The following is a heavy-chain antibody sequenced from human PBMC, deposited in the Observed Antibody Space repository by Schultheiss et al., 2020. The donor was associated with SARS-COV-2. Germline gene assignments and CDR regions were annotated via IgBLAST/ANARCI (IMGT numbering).Heavy chain of an antibody. CDR2: ISYDGSNK. Sequence: GESLKISCAASGFTFSNAWMNWVRQAPVKGLEWVAVISYDGSNKFYADSVKGRFTISRDNSKNTLYLQMNSLRAEDTAVYYCARQPRSYDSSGYYYLPAYWGQGTLVTVSS. CDR3: ARQPRSYDSSGYYYLPAY. J-gene: IGHJ4*02. D-gene: IGHD3-22*01. CDR1: GFTFSNAW. V-gene: IGHV3-30*01.